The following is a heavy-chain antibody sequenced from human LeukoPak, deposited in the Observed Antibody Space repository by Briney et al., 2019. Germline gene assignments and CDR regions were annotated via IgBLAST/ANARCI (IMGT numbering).Heavy chain of an antibody. CDR3: AIYNDPKGYCSSTSCAGDY. CDR1: GYTFTSYG. CDR2: ISAYNGNT. D-gene: IGHD2-2*01. J-gene: IGHJ4*02. Sequence: VASVKVSCKASGYTFTSYGISWVRQAPGQGLEWMGWISAYNGNTNYAQKLQGRVTMTTDTSTSTAYMELRSLRSEDTAVYYCAIYNDPKGYCSSTSCAGDYWGQGTLVTVSS. V-gene: IGHV1-18*01.